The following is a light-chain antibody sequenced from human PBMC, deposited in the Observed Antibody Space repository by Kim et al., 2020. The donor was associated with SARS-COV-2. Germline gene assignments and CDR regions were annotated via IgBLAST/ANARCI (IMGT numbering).Light chain of an antibody. Sequence: DIQMTQSPSTLSASVGDRVTITCRASQSISSWLAWYQQKPGKARKLLIYDASSLESGVPSRFSGSGSGTEFTLTISSLQPDDFATYYCQQYNSYSPKFGQGTKVEIK. CDR2: DAS. J-gene: IGKJ1*01. V-gene: IGKV1-5*01. CDR3: QQYNSYSPK. CDR1: QSISSW.